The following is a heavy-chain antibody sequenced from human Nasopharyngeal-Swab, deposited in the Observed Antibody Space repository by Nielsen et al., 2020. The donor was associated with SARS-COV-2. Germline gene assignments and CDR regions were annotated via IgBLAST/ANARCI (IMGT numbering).Heavy chain of an antibody. Sequence: ASVKVSCKASGYTFTSYYLHWVRQAPGQGLVWMGIINPTDGSTSYAQKFEGRVTMTRVTSTSTVYMELNSLRSEDTAVYYCARVLPFRITGTSGMDVWGQGTTVTVSS. V-gene: IGHV1-46*01. CDR2: INPTDGST. D-gene: IGHD1-7*01. CDR1: GYTFTSYY. CDR3: ARVLPFRITGTSGMDV. J-gene: IGHJ6*02.